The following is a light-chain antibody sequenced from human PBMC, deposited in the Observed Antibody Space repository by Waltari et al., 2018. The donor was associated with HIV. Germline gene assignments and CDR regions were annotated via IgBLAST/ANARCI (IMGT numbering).Light chain of an antibody. CDR2: GAS. V-gene: IGKV3-15*01. CDR3: QQYDNWPRT. J-gene: IGKJ2*01. Sequence: EIVMTKSPVTLSVSPGERATLSCRASKGVSSHVAWYQQKPGQDPRLLIYGASTRATGIPARFRGSGSGTEFTPTLSSLQSEDFAVYYCQQYDNWPRTFGQGTKLEIK. CDR1: KGVSSH.